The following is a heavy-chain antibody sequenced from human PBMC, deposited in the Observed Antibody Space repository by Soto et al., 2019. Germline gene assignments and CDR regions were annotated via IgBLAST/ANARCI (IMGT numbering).Heavy chain of an antibody. CDR2: IYHSGST. CDR3: ASFIAVSGFFDY. D-gene: IGHD6-19*01. CDR1: SGSISSSNW. V-gene: IGHV4-4*02. Sequence: QVQLQESGPGLVKPSGTLSLTCAVSSGSISSSNWWSLVRQPPGKGLEWIGEIYHSGSTNYNPSLKRRVTLSVDKSQNQFSLKLSSVTAADTAVYYCASFIAVSGFFDYWGQGTLVTVSS. J-gene: IGHJ4*02.